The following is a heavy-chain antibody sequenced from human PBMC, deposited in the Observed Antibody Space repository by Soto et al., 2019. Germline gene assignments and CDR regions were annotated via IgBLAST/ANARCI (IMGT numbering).Heavy chain of an antibody. D-gene: IGHD2-15*01. CDR2: FDPEDGET. CDR3: ATERYCSGGSCFPRLYGMDV. CDR1: GYTLTELS. Sequence: ASVEVSCKXSGYTLTELSMHWVRQAPGKGLEWMGGFDPEDGETIYAQKFQGRVTMTEDTSTDTAYMELSSLRSEDTAVYYCATERYCSGGSCFPRLYGMDVWGQGTTVTVSS. J-gene: IGHJ6*02. V-gene: IGHV1-24*01.